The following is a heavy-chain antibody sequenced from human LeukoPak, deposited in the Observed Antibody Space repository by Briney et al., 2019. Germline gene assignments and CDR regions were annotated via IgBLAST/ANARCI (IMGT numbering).Heavy chain of an antibody. V-gene: IGHV4-4*07. Sequence: SETLSLTCTVSGGSISSYYWSWIRQPAGKGLEWIGRIYTSGSTNYNPSLKGRVTMSVDTSKNQFSLRLSSVTAADTAVYYCARDVEGAVVVPAAPGPYYYYYYMDVWGKGTTVTVSS. CDR2: IYTSGST. CDR1: GGSISSYY. J-gene: IGHJ6*03. D-gene: IGHD2-2*01. CDR3: ARDVEGAVVVPAAPGPYYYYYYMDV.